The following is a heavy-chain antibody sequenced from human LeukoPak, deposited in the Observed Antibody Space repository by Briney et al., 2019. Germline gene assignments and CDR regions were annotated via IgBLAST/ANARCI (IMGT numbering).Heavy chain of an antibody. CDR1: GGTFSSYA. Sequence: SVNVSCKASGGTFSSYAISWVRQAPGQGLEWMGGIIPIFGTANYAQKFQGRVTITADESTSTAYMELSSLRSEDTAVYYCAFYGDSPFDYWGQGTLVTVSS. CDR2: IIPIFGTA. D-gene: IGHD4-17*01. J-gene: IGHJ4*02. CDR3: AFYGDSPFDY. V-gene: IGHV1-69*13.